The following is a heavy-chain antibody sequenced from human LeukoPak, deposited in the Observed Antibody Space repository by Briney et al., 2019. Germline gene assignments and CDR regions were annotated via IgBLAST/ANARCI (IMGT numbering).Heavy chain of an antibody. Sequence: GGSLRRSCAASGFTVSSNYMSWVRQAPGKGLEWVSVIYSGGSTYYADSVKGRFTISRDNSKNTLYLQMNSLRAEDTAVYYCAIRHPVADETYYYYGMDVWGQGTTVTVSS. CDR1: GFTVSSNY. D-gene: IGHD2-15*01. CDR3: AIRHPVADETYYYYGMDV. V-gene: IGHV3-53*01. CDR2: IYSGGST. J-gene: IGHJ6*02.